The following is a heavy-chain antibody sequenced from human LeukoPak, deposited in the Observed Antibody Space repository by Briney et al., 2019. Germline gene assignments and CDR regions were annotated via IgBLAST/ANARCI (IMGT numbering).Heavy chain of an antibody. J-gene: IGHJ5*02. Sequence: GSSVKVSCKASGGTFSGYAISRVRQAPGQGLEWMGGIIPIFGTANYAQKFQGRVTITADESTSTAYMELSSLRSEDTAVYYCASEGVGYSYAHTWFDPWGQGTLVTVSS. CDR1: GGTFSGYA. CDR2: IIPIFGTA. CDR3: ASEGVGYSYAHTWFDP. V-gene: IGHV1-69*01. D-gene: IGHD5-18*01.